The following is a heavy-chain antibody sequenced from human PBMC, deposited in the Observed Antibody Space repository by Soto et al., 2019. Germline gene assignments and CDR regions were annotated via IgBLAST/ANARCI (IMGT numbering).Heavy chain of an antibody. Sequence: QVQLVQSGAEVKKPGSSVKVSCKASGGTFSSYAISWVRQAPGQGLEWMGGIIPIFGTANYAKRCQSRVTITADEPTSTAPMELTSLRSEDTAVYYCATHPLPTYHYSGMDVWGQGPTVTVSS. CDR1: GGTFSSYA. V-gene: IGHV1-69*12. CDR3: ATHPLPTYHYSGMDV. CDR2: IIPIFGTA. D-gene: IGHD2-2*01. J-gene: IGHJ6*02.